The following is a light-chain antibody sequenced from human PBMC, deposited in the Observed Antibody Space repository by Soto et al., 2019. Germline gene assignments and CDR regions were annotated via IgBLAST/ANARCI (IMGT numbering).Light chain of an antibody. V-gene: IGKV1-27*01. CDR2: AAS. CDR1: QGISNY. CDR3: QKYNSALTWT. Sequence: DIPMTQSPSSLSASVGDRVTITCRASQGISNYLAWYQQKPGKVPKLLIYAASTLQSGVPSRFSGSGSGTDFTLTISSLQPEDVATYYCQKYNSALTWTFGQGTKVEI. J-gene: IGKJ1*01.